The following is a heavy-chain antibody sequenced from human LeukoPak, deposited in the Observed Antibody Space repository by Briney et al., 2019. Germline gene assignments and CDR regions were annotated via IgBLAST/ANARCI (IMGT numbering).Heavy chain of an antibody. J-gene: IGHJ6*02. D-gene: IGHD4-23*01. V-gene: IGHV3-30-3*01. CDR2: IAYDGSNK. Sequence: PGGSLRLSCAASGFTFRSYAMHWVRQAPGKGLEWVAVIAYDGSNKYYTDSVKGRFTISRDNPKNTLYLQMNSLRAEDTAVYYCAKDSLRWSYFYYGMDVWGQGTTVTVSS. CDR1: GFTFRSYA. CDR3: AKDSLRWSYFYYGMDV.